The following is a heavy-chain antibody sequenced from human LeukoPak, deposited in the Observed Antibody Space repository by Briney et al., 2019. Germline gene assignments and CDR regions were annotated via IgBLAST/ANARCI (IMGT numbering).Heavy chain of an antibody. CDR1: GFTFSSYA. Sequence: GGSLRLSCAASGFTFSSYAMGWVRQAPGRGLQWVSAISGSGPTTYYANSVKGRFTISRDNSKNTLYLQMSSLRAEDTAVYYCASPSSGQSFDIWGQGTMVTVSS. J-gene: IGHJ3*02. CDR3: ASPSSGQSFDI. D-gene: IGHD6-19*01. CDR2: ISGSGPTT. V-gene: IGHV3-23*01.